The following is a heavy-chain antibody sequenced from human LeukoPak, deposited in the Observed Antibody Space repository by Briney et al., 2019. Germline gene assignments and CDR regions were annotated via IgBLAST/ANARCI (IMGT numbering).Heavy chain of an antibody. Sequence: GGSLRLSCAASGFTFSSYAMHWVRQAPGKGLEWVAVISYDGSNKYYADSVKGRFTISRDNSKNTLYLQMNSLRAEDTAVYYCARDHIQQWLVTGDVFDIWGQGTMVTVSS. CDR2: ISYDGSNK. D-gene: IGHD6-19*01. V-gene: IGHV3-30-3*01. CDR1: GFTFSSYA. CDR3: ARDHIQQWLVTGDVFDI. J-gene: IGHJ3*02.